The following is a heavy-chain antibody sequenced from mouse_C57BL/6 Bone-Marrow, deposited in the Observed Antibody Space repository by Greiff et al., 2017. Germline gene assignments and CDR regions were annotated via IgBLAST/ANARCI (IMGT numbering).Heavy chain of an antibody. CDR3: TFITTVVAYDFWYFDV. CDR1: GFNIKDDY. CDR2: IDPENGDT. V-gene: IGHV14-4*01. D-gene: IGHD1-1*01. J-gene: IGHJ1*03. Sequence: VQLQQSGAELVRPGASVKLSCTASGFNIKDDYMNWVKQRPEQGLEWIGWIDPENGDTEYASKFQGKATITADTSSNTAYLQLSSLTSEDTAVYYCTFITTVVAYDFWYFDVWGTGTTVTVSS.